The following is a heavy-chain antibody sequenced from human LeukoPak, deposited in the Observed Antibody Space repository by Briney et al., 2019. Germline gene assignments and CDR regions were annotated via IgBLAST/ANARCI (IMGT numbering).Heavy chain of an antibody. CDR2: IYSGGST. D-gene: IGHD6-19*01. V-gene: IGHV3-53*01. CDR3: ARVPRSSGWYPFDY. Sequence: GGSLRLSCAASGFTVSSNYMSWVRQAPGKGLEWVSVIYSGGSTYYADSVKGRFTISRDNSKNTLYLQMNSLRAVDTAVYYCARVPRSSGWYPFDYWGQGTLVTVSS. CDR1: GFTVSSNY. J-gene: IGHJ4*02.